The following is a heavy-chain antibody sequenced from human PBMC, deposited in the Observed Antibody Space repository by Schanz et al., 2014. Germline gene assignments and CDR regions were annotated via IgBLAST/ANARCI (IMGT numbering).Heavy chain of an antibody. J-gene: IGHJ4*02. CDR1: GFTFSTYA. CDR2: ISIRGGNT. CDR3: VKGGTVVSGSPRDY. V-gene: IGHV3-23*04. Sequence: EVQLVESGGGLVQPGGSLRLSCAASGFTFSTYAMTWVRQAPGKGVEWVSSISIRGGNTYYTDSVKGRCTISRDNSKNTLDLQMISMRADDTAVYYCVKGGTVVSGSPRDYWGQGALVTVSS. D-gene: IGHD3-10*01.